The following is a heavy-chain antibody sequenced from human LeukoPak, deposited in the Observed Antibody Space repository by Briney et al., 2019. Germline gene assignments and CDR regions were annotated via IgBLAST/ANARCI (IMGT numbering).Heavy chain of an antibody. D-gene: IGHD6-13*01. V-gene: IGHV3-74*01. J-gene: IGHJ4*02. Sequence: GGSLRLSCAASGFSFSGYWMHWVRQAPGKGLVWVSRINSDGSTAYADSVKGRFTISRDNAKNTLYLQLNSLRAEDTAVYYCARGPYSSNWYVDYWGQGTLVTVAS. CDR2: INSDGST. CDR3: ARGPYSSNWYVDY. CDR1: GFSFSGYW.